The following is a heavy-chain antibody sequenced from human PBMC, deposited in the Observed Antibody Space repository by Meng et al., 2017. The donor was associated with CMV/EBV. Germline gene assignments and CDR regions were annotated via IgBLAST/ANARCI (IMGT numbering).Heavy chain of an antibody. CDR1: GFTFSSYG. Sequence: GESLKISCAASGFTFSSYGMHWVRQAPGKGLEWVAFIRYDGSNKYYADSVKGRFTISRDNSKNTLYLQMNSLRAEDTAVYYCAKDLGGHRGYYYDSSGPLPGDYWGQGTLVTVS. D-gene: IGHD3-22*01. CDR2: IRYDGSNK. J-gene: IGHJ4*02. V-gene: IGHV3-30*02. CDR3: AKDLGGHRGYYYDSSGPLPGDY.